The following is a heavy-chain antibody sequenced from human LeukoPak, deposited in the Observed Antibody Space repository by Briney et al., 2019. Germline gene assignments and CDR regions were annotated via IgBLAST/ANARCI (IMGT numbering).Heavy chain of an antibody. CDR2: IIPIFGTA. V-gene: IGHV1-69*13. Sequence: ASVKVSCKASGGTFSSYAISWVRQAPGQGLEWMGGIIPIFGTANYAQKFQGRVTITADESTSTASMELSSLRSEDTAVYYCARDSGSYLPLDYWGQGTLVTVSS. CDR3: ARDSGSYLPLDY. D-gene: IGHD1-26*01. CDR1: GGTFSSYA. J-gene: IGHJ4*02.